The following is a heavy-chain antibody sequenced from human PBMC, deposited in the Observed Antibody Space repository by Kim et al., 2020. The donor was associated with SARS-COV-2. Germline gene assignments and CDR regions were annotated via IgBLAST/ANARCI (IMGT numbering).Heavy chain of an antibody. J-gene: IGHJ4*02. CDR3: TTDPFWSVVDY. CDR1: GFTFSHAW. CDR2: INSKSDGGTT. V-gene: IGHV3-15*01. Sequence: GGSLRLSCAVSGFTFSHAWMSWVRQAPGKGLEWVGHINSKSDGGTTDYAAPVKGRFTISRDDSKGTVYLQMNSLKIDDTAVYFCTTDPFWSVVDYWGQGTLVAVSS. D-gene: IGHD3-3*01.